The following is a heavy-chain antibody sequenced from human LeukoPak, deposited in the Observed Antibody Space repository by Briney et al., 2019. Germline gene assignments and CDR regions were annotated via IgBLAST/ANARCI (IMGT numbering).Heavy chain of an antibody. CDR3: AKVYSSGWRDAFDI. CDR2: IRGSGGST. V-gene: IGHV3-23*01. J-gene: IGHJ3*02. D-gene: IGHD6-19*01. Sequence: GGSLRLSCAASGFTFTTYAMSWVRQAPGKGLEWVSGIRGSGGSTNYADSVKGRFTISRDNSKNTLYLQMNSLRAEDTAVYYCAKVYSSGWRDAFDIWGQGTMVTVSS. CDR1: GFTFTTYA.